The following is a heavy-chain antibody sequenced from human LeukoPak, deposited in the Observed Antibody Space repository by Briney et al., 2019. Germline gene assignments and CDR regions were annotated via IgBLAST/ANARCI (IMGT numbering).Heavy chain of an antibody. D-gene: IGHD1-26*01. CDR3: ARAARIVGATYFDC. Sequence: PGGSLRLSCAASGFTFTTYEMNWVRQAPGQGLEWISYISTTTSTIYNADSVKGRFTISRDNSKNSLYLQMNSLRAEDTAVYYCARAARIVGATYFDCWGRGTLVTVSS. J-gene: IGHJ4*02. CDR2: ISTTTSTI. V-gene: IGHV3-48*03. CDR1: GFTFTTYE.